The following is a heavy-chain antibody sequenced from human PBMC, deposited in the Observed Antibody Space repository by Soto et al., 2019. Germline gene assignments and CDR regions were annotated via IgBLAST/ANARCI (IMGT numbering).Heavy chain of an antibody. CDR2: ISGSGGST. Sequence: EVQLLESGGGLVQPGGSLRLSCAASGFTFSSYAMSWVRQAPGKGLEWVSAISGSGGSTYYADSVKGRFTISRDNSKNTLQLQMNLMRAEDAVLYYCAVDIVAVAYHVGCWGQGTLVTVSS. D-gene: IGHD2-2*01. CDR3: AVDIVAVAYHVGC. V-gene: IGHV3-23*01. CDR1: GFTFSSYA. J-gene: IGHJ4*02.